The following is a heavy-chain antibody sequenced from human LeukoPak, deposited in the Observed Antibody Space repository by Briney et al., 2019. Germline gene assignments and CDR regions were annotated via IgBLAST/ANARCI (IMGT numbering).Heavy chain of an antibody. CDR2: IIPILGIA. D-gene: IGHD5-18*01. V-gene: IGHV1-69*04. J-gene: IGHJ6*02. CDR3: AGTPTAMVTPYYYGMDV. CDR1: GGTFSSYA. Sequence: ASVKVSCKASGGTFSSYAISWVRQAPGQGLEWMGRIIPILGIANYAQKFQGRVTITADKSTSTAYMELSSLRSEDTAVYYCAGTPTAMVTPYYYGMDVWGQGTTVTVSS.